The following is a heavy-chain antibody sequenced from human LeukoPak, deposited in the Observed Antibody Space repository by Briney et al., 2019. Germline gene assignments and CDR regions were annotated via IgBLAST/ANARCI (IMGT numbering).Heavy chain of an antibody. CDR1: GYTFTSYA. Sequence: ASVKVSCKASGYTFTSYAMNWVRQAPGQGLEWMGWINTNTGNPTYALGFTGRFVFSLDTSVSTAYLQISSLKAEDTAVYYCARSSDYGDQNDAFDIWGQGTMVTVSS. J-gene: IGHJ3*02. V-gene: IGHV7-4-1*02. D-gene: IGHD4-17*01. CDR3: ARSSDYGDQNDAFDI. CDR2: INTNTGNP.